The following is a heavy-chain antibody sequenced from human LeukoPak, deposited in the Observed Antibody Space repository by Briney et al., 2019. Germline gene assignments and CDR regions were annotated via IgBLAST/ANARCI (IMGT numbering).Heavy chain of an antibody. CDR3: ARGSTMVRGVIKDY. J-gene: IGHJ4*02. D-gene: IGHD3-10*01. CDR2: IKQDGSEK. V-gene: IGHV3-7*01. CDR1: GITFSSYW. Sequence: PGGSLRLSCAASGITFSSYWMGWVRQAPGKGLEWVANIKQDGSEKNYVDSVKGRFTISRDNAKNSLYLQMNSLRAEDTAVYYCARGSTMVRGVIKDYWGQGTLVTVSS.